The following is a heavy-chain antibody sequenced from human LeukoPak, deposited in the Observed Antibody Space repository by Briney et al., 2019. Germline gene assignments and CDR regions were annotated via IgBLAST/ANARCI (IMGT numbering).Heavy chain of an antibody. CDR3: AKPYSSSWALDY. D-gene: IGHD6-13*01. CDR1: GFTFSSYA. V-gene: IGHV3-23*01. CDR2: ISGSGGST. J-gene: IGHJ4*02. Sequence: GGSLRLSCAASGFTFSSYAMSWVCQAPGKGLEWVSAISGSGGSTYYADSVKGRFTISRDNSKNTLYLQMNSLRAEDTAVYYCAKPYSSSWALDYWGQGTLVTVSS.